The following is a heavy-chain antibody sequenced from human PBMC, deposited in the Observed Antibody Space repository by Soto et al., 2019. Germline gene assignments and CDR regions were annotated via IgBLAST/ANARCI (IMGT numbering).Heavy chain of an antibody. CDR1: DGSMNSDSYY. D-gene: IGHD6-19*01. Sequence: PSETLSLTCSVSDGSMNSDSYYWGWIRQPPGKGLEWIGVINYSGTTFHNVSLKSRVTMSVESSRNQLSLKLTSVTAADTAVYYRARHGSDSGWFFFDPWGQGALVTVSS. V-gene: IGHV4-39*01. J-gene: IGHJ5*02. CDR3: ARHGSDSGWFFFDP. CDR2: INYSGTT.